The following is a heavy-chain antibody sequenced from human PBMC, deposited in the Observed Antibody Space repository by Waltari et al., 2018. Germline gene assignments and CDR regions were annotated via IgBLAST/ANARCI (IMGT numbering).Heavy chain of an antibody. CDR3: ARAQGSSGYSI. J-gene: IGHJ4*02. V-gene: IGHV3-48*01. CDR2: ISSISSTI. D-gene: IGHD6-13*01. Sequence: EVQLVKSGGGLVQPGGSMRLSCAASGFTFSSYSMNLVRQAPGKGLEWVSYISSISSTIYHADSLKGRFTSSRDNAKNSLYLQMNILRAEDTAVYYCARAQGSSGYSIWGQGTLVTVSS. CDR1: GFTFSSYS.